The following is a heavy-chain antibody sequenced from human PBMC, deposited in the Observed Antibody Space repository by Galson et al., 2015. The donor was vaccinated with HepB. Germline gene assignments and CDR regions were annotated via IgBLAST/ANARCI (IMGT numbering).Heavy chain of an antibody. Sequence: SLRLSCAASGFTFSRSWMSWVRQAPGKGLEWVANIKEGGSEKHYVDSVKGRFTISRDNAKNSLYLQMNSLRAEDTAVYHCAKLLGDRFDSWGQGTLVTVSS. J-gene: IGHJ4*02. CDR2: IKEGGSEK. D-gene: IGHD4-17*01. CDR1: GFTFSRSW. CDR3: AKLLGDRFDS. V-gene: IGHV3-7*01.